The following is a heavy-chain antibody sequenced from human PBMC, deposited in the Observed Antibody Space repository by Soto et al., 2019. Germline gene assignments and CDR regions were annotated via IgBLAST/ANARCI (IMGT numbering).Heavy chain of an antibody. CDR1: GYTFTSYG. J-gene: IGHJ3*02. D-gene: IGHD3-3*01. CDR2: ISAYNGNT. V-gene: IGHV1-18*01. CDR3: AILRFLAWAQDAFDI. Sequence: GASVKVSCKASGYTFTSYGISCVRQAPGQGLEWMGWISAYNGNTNYAQKLQGRVTMTTDTSTSTAYMELRSLRSDDTAVYYCAILRFLAWAQDAFDIWGQGTMVTVSS.